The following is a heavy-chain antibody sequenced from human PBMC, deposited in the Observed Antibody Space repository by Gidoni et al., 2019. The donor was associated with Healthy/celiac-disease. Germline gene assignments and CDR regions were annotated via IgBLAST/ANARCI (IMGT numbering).Heavy chain of an antibody. CDR1: GFTFSSYS. V-gene: IGHV3-21*01. J-gene: IGHJ4*02. Sequence: EVQLVESGGGLVKPGGSLRLSCPASGFTFSSYSMTWVRQAPGKGLEWVSSISSSSSYIYYADSVKGRFTISRDNAKNTLYLQMNSLRAEDTAVYYCARDRGVRGADFDYWGQGTLVTVSS. CDR2: ISSSSSYI. D-gene: IGHD3-10*01. CDR3: ARDRGVRGADFDY.